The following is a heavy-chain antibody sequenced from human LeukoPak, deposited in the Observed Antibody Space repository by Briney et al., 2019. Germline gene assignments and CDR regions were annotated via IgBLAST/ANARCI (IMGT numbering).Heavy chain of an antibody. CDR2: ISSSGGTI. CDR1: GLTFSDYY. D-gene: IGHD1-26*01. V-gene: IGHV3-11*01. Sequence: GGSLRLSCVASGLTFSDYYMSWIRQAPGKGLECVSYISSSGGTIYYADSVKGRFTISRDNAKNSLYLQMNSLRAEDTAVYYCARDREPTDAFDIWGQGTMVTISS. J-gene: IGHJ3*02. CDR3: ARDREPTDAFDI.